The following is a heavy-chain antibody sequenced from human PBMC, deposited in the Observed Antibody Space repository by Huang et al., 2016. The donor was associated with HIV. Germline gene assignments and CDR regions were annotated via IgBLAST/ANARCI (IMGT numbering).Heavy chain of an antibody. CDR3: ATGFDVFFDF. V-gene: IGHV1-24*01. Sequence: QVQLVQSRAEVKKPGASVKVSCKVSDYTLTELSIHWVRQPPGKGLEWRGGFDPEIGETIYAQKFQGRVTMTEDTSTETAFMELSGLRPEDTAVYYCATGFDVFFDFWGQGTLVTVSS. CDR1: DYTLTELS. D-gene: IGHD3-9*01. J-gene: IGHJ4*02. CDR2: FDPEIGET.